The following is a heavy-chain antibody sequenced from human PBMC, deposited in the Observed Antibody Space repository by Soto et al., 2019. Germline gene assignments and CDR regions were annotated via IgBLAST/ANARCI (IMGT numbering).Heavy chain of an antibody. J-gene: IGHJ5*02. Sequence: QVQLVQSGAEVKKPGASVKVSCKASGYTFTNYDIHWVRQATGQGLEWMGWMNPDSGNTGQSKQFQGRVTMTTDTSISTAYTEMSSPISEDTAVYYCARGRFRRTWVDPWGQGTLVTVSS. V-gene: IGHV1-8*01. CDR3: ARGRFRRTWVDP. CDR2: MNPDSGNT. CDR1: GYTFTNYD. D-gene: IGHD3-16*01.